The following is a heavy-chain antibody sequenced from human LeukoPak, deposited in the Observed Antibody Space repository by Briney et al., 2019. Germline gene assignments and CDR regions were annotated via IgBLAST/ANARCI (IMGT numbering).Heavy chain of an antibody. CDR1: GFTFSSYA. D-gene: IGHD5-12*01. CDR2: ISGSGGST. Sequence: PGGSLRLSCAASGFTFSSYAMSWVRQAPGKGLEWVSAISGSGGSTYYADSVKGRFTISRDNSKNTPYLQMNSLRAEDTAVYYCAKARPRGIVATIFFDYWGQGTLVTVSS. V-gene: IGHV3-23*01. J-gene: IGHJ4*02. CDR3: AKARPRGIVATIFFDY.